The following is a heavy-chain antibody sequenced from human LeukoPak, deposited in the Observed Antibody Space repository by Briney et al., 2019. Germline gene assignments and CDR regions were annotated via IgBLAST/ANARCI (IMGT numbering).Heavy chain of an antibody. CDR3: AKRIVGAPYAFDI. J-gene: IGHJ3*02. D-gene: IGHD1-26*01. CDR2: ISGSGDNT. CDR1: GFTFSSYA. Sequence: PGGSLRLTCAAYGFTFSSYAMSWVRQAPGKGLDWISGISGSGDNTYYADSVKGRFTISRDNSKNTLYLQMNSLRAGDTAVYYCAKRIVGAPYAFDIWGQGTMVTVSS. V-gene: IGHV3-23*01.